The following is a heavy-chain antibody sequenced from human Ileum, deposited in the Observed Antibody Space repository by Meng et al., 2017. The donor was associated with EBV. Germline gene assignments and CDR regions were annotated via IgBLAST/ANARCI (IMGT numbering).Heavy chain of an antibody. Sequence: QGQLQESGPGLVKPSGTLSLTCSVSGDSISSNNWWSWVRQPPGKGLEWIGEIYHSGSTTYNPSFKSRVTMSVDKSKNQISLNLSSVTAADTAVYYCASGRDYAWHSWGRGTLVTVSS. CDR2: IYHSGST. D-gene: IGHD4-17*01. CDR1: GDSISSNNW. CDR3: ASGRDYAWHS. J-gene: IGHJ4*02. V-gene: IGHV4-4*02.